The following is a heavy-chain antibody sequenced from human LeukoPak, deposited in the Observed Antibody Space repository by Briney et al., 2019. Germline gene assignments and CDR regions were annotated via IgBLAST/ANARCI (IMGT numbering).Heavy chain of an antibody. Sequence: PGRSLRLSCAGSGFTFDNYAMHWVRQAPGKGLEWVSGISWNSGSIGYADSVKGRFTISRDNAKNSLYLQMNSLRAEDTALYYCAKDIHDYVWGSYLHYWGQGTLVTVSS. V-gene: IGHV3-9*01. CDR3: AKDIHDYVWGSYLHY. CDR2: ISWNSGSI. D-gene: IGHD3-16*02. CDR1: GFTFDNYA. J-gene: IGHJ4*02.